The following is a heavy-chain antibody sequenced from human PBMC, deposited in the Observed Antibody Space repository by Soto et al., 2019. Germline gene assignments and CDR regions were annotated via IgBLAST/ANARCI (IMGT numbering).Heavy chain of an antibody. CDR3: TYLKRGVGSGGWSSPIDS. V-gene: IGHV3-73*01. CDR1: GFTFSGSA. D-gene: IGHD6-19*01. Sequence: EVQLVESGGGLVQPGGSLKLSCAASGFTFSGSAMHWVRQASGKGLEWVGRIRSKANSYATAYAASVKGRFTISRDDSKNTAYLQMNGLKPGDRPVYYFTYLKRGVGSGGWSSPIDSWGQGTLVPVPS. J-gene: IGHJ4*02. CDR2: IRSKANSYAT.